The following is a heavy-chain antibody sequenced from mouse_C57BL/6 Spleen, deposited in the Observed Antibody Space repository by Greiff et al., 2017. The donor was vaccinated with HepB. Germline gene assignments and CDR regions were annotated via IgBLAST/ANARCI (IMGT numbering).Heavy chain of an antibody. CDR2: IYPGDGDT. Sequence: QVQLQQSGPELVKPGASVKISCKASGYAFSSSWMNWVKQRPGKGLEWIGRIYPGDGDTNYNGKFKGKATLTADKSSSTAYMQLSSLTSEDSAVYFWARSGWGEYDYDWFAYWGQGTLVTVSA. CDR3: ARSGWGEYDYDWFAY. V-gene: IGHV1-82*01. CDR1: GYAFSSSW. D-gene: IGHD2-4*01. J-gene: IGHJ3*01.